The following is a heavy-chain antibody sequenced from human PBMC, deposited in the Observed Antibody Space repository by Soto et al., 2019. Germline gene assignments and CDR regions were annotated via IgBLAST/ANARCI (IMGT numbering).Heavy chain of an antibody. V-gene: IGHV4-30-4*01. Sequence: SETLSLTCTVSGGSISSGDYYWSWIRQPPGKGLEWIGYIYYSGSTYYNPSLKSRVTISVDTSKNQFSLKLSSVTAADTAVYYCARAPITIFGVVTNYGMDVWGQGTTVT. CDR1: GGSISSGDYY. J-gene: IGHJ6*02. D-gene: IGHD3-3*01. CDR2: IYYSGST. CDR3: ARAPITIFGVVTNYGMDV.